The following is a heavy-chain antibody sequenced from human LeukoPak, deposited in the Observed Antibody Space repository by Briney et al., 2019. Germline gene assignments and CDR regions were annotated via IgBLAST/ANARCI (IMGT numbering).Heavy chain of an antibody. V-gene: IGHV3-23*01. D-gene: IGHD2-21*01. J-gene: IGHJ4*02. CDR2: ISGSGATT. CDR3: AKDPYGGFDY. Sequence: GGSLKLSCAASGFTFSSYPMSWVRQAPGKGLEWVSGISGSGATTYYADSVKGRFTISRDNSKNTLYLQMNSLRAEDTAVYYCAKDPYGGFDYWGQGTLVTVSS. CDR1: GFTFSSYP.